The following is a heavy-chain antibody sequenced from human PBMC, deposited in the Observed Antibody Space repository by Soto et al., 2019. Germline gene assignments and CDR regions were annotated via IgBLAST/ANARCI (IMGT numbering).Heavy chain of an antibody. J-gene: IGHJ4*02. Sequence: PGGSLRLSCAASGSIFSSYGMHWVRQAPGKGLEWVAVTSYDGRNNNYADSVRGRFTISRDNSKNTLYLQMNSLRAEDTAVYYCARDPSDFSGNYFDYWGQGTLVTVSS. CDR1: GSIFSSYG. V-gene: IGHV3-30*03. CDR3: ARDPSDFSGNYFDY. CDR2: TSYDGRNN. D-gene: IGHD6-19*01.